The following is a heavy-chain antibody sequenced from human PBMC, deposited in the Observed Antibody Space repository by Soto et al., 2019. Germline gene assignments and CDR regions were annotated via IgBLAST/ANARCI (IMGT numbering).Heavy chain of an antibody. CDR2: INAGNGNT. J-gene: IGHJ4*02. CDR1: GYTFTSYA. Sequence: QVQLVQSGAEEKKPGASVKVSCKASGYTFTSYAMHWVRQAPGQRLEWMGWINAGNGNTKYSQKFQGRVTITRDTSASTANMELSSLRSEDTAVYYCARSITIFGGGDYWGQGTLVTVSS. V-gene: IGHV1-3*05. CDR3: ARSITIFGGGDY. D-gene: IGHD3-3*01.